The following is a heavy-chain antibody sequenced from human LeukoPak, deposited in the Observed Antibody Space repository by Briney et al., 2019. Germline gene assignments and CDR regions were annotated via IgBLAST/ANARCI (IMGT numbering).Heavy chain of an antibody. Sequence: PSETLSLTCAVYGGSFSGFYWSWIRQPPGKGLEWIGQMSPTGGTTHNPSLESRVTFSLDTSKKLFSLKVNSVTAADTAVYYCARHGGYNFAYWGQGTLVAVSS. CDR2: MSPTGGT. V-gene: IGHV4-34*01. CDR1: GGSFSGFY. J-gene: IGHJ4*02. CDR3: ARHGGYNFAY. D-gene: IGHD3-16*01.